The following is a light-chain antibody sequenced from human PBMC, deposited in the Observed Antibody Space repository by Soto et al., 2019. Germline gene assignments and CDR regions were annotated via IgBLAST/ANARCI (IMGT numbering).Light chain of an antibody. CDR1: QSISTN. CDR2: DAS. V-gene: IGKV3-11*01. Sequence: TQSPSTLSVSRGQRVTCXCRASQSISTNLAWYQQKPGQTLRLLISDASNRATAIPARFSGSGSATAFTLPISSLEPADFAVYYCQQRSNWPPITFGQGTRLEIK. CDR3: QQRSNWPPIT. J-gene: IGKJ5*01.